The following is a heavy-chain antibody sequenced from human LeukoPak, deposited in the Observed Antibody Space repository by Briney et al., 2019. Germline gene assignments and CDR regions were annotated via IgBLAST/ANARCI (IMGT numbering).Heavy chain of an antibody. CDR3: AKDHYYGSGSPGG. CDR2: ISGSGGST. V-gene: IGHV3-23*01. J-gene: IGHJ4*02. Sequence: GRTLRLSCAASGFTFRSYAMNWVRQAPGKGLEWVSSISGSGGSTYYADSVKGRFTISRDNSKNTLDLQMNSLRAEDTAVYYCAKDHYYGSGSPGGWGQGTLVTVSS. D-gene: IGHD3-10*01. CDR1: GFTFRSYA.